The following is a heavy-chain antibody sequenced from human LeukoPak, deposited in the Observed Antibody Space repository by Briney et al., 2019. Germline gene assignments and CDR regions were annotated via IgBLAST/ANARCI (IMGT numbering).Heavy chain of an antibody. CDR1: GGSISSYY. CDR2: IDDYGST. J-gene: IGHJ5*02. CDR3: ARQVRFSGALYNWFDP. V-gene: IGHV4-59*08. Sequence: PSETLSLTCIVSGGSISSYYWSWIRQSPGRGLEWIGYIDDYGSTIYNPPLKGRVSLSVNTSKNEFSLQLSSVTTADTAVYYCARQVRFSGALYNWFDPWGQGTLVTVSS.